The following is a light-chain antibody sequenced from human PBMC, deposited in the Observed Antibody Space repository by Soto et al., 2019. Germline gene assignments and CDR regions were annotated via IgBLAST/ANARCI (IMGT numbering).Light chain of an antibody. V-gene: IGKV3-15*01. CDR1: QSVSSN. CDR2: GAS. J-gene: IGKJ2*01. CDR3: QQYNNWPPYT. Sequence: EILMTQSPATLSVSPGERATLSCRASQSVSSNLAWYQQRPGQAPRLLIYGASTRATGIPARFSGSGSGTEFTLTISSLQSEDFAVYYCQQYNNWPPYTFGQGTRWISN.